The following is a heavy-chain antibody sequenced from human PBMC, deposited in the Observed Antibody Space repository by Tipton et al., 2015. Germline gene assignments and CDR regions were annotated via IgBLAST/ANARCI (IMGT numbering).Heavy chain of an antibody. V-gene: IGHV4-4*02. Sequence: TLSLTCTVSGDSISSSSWWTWVRQPPGKGLEWIGEIHHGGTTNYNPSLNSRVTMSVDRSKNQFSLQLSSVTAADTAVYYCARQSIAVAVDAFDIWGQGTMVTVSS. CDR2: IHHGGTT. D-gene: IGHD6-19*01. CDR1: GDSISSSSW. CDR3: ARQSIAVAVDAFDI. J-gene: IGHJ3*02.